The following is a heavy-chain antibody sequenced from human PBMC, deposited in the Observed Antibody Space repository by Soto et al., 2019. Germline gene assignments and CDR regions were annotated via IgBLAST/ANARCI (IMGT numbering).Heavy chain of an antibody. V-gene: IGHV3-15*01. Sequence: GGSLRLSCAASGFTFSNAWMSWVRQAPGKGLEWVGRIKSKTDGGTTDYAAPVKGRFTISRDDSKNTLYLQMNSLKTEDTAVYYCTTDALTYYYDSSGCYPDDYWGQGTLVTVSS. CDR2: IKSKTDGGTT. CDR1: GFTFSNAW. D-gene: IGHD3-22*01. CDR3: TTDALTYYYDSSGCYPDDY. J-gene: IGHJ4*02.